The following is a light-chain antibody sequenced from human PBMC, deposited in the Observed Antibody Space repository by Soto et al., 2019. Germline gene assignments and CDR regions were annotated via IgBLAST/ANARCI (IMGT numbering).Light chain of an antibody. CDR3: QQSYSTPFT. Sequence: DIQMTQSPSSLSASVGDRVTITCRASQSISSYLNWYQQKPGKAPKRLIYAASSLQSGVPSRFSGSRSGTDFTLTISSLQPEDFATYYCQQSYSTPFTFGPGTKVDIE. J-gene: IGKJ3*01. V-gene: IGKV1-39*01. CDR2: AAS. CDR1: QSISSY.